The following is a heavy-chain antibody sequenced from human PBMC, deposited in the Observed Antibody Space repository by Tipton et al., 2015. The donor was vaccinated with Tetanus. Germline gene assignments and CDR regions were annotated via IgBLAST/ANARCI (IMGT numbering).Heavy chain of an antibody. V-gene: IGHV4-34*01. J-gene: IGHJ3*01. CDR2: INHDGRS. D-gene: IGHD5-12*01. CDR1: GGSFGHYY. Sequence: TLSLTCVVYGGSFGHYYWTWIRQPPGKGLEWIGEINHDGRSTYTPSLKSRVTMLVDTSKKQFSLKVTSVTAADTAVYYCAGPTLAHDAFDFWGQGIMVTVS. CDR3: AGPTLAHDAFDF.